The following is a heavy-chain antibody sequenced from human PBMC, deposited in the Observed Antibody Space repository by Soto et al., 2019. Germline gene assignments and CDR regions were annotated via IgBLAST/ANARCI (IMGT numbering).Heavy chain of an antibody. CDR2: INHSGST. CDR3: ARGRPGPRQFIAVAGTGWFDP. J-gene: IGHJ5*02. V-gene: IGHV4-34*01. Sequence: SDTLSLTCAVYGGSFSVFYCSWIRQPPGKGLEWIGEINHSGSTNYNPSLKSRITIPVDTSKNQFSLKLSSVTAEDTAVYYCARGRPGPRQFIAVAGTGWFDPWGQGTLVTVSS. D-gene: IGHD6-19*01. CDR1: GGSFSVFY.